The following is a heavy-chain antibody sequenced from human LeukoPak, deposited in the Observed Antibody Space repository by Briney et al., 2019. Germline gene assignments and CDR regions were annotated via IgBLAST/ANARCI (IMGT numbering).Heavy chain of an antibody. D-gene: IGHD3-16*01. CDR1: GFTFSSYW. V-gene: IGHV3-7*03. CDR3: ARGGGLDV. CDR2: INHNGNVN. Sequence: GGSLRLSCAASGFTFSSYWMNWARQAPGKGLEWVASINHNGNVNYYVDSVKGRFTISRDNAENSLYLHMSNLRAEDTAVYFCARGGGLDVWGQGATVTVSS. J-gene: IGHJ6*02.